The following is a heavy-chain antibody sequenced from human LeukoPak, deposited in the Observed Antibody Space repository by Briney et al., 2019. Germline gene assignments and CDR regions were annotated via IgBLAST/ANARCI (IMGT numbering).Heavy chain of an antibody. J-gene: IGHJ4*02. CDR1: GFTFSSYA. CDR3: AKDLGIDYAWGSYRPDY. D-gene: IGHD3-16*02. Sequence: PGGSLRLSCAASGFTFSSYAMSWVRQAPGKGLEWVSAISGSGGSTYYADSVKGRFTISRDNSKNTLYLQMNSLRAEDTAVYYCAKDLGIDYAWGSYRPDYWGQGTLVTVSS. V-gene: IGHV3-23*01. CDR2: ISGSGGST.